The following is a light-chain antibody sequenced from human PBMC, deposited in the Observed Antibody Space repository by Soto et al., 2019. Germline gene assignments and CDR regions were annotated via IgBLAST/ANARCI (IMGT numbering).Light chain of an antibody. CDR1: QSISSW. CDR3: QQYNSYSSLT. Sequence: DIQMTKSPSTLPASVVDRFTITCRASQSISSWLAWYQPKPGKAPKLLIYKASSLESGVPSRFSGSGSGTEFTLTISSLQPDDFATYYCQQYNSYSSLTCGGGNKVDIK. CDR2: KAS. J-gene: IGKJ4*01. V-gene: IGKV1-5*03.